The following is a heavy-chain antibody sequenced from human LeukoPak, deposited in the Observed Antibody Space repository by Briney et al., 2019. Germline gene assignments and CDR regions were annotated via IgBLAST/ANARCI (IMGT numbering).Heavy chain of an antibody. J-gene: IGHJ6*02. V-gene: IGHV3-66*01. D-gene: IGHD5-18*01. CDR2: IYSGGST. Sequence: GGSLRLSCAASGFTFSDYYMSWVRQAPGKGLEWVSVIYSGGSTYYADSVKGRFTISRDNSKNTLYLQMNSLRAEDTAVYYCARGRRGYSYGHTYYYYGMDVWGQGTTVTVSS. CDR1: GFTFSDYY. CDR3: ARGRRGYSYGHTYYYYGMDV.